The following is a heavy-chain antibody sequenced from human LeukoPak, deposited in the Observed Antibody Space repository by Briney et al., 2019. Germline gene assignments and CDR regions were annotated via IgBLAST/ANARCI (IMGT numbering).Heavy chain of an antibody. CDR1: GYTLTELS. CDR3: ARGTNGYGGKSGKAFDI. V-gene: IGHV1-24*01. D-gene: IGHD5-18*01. CDR2: FDPEDGET. Sequence: ASVKVSCKVSGYTLTELSMHWVRQAPGKGLEWMGGFDPEDGETIYAQKFQGRVAMTEDTSTDTAYMELSSLRSEDTAVYYCARGTNGYGGKSGKAFDIWGQGTMVTVSS. J-gene: IGHJ3*02.